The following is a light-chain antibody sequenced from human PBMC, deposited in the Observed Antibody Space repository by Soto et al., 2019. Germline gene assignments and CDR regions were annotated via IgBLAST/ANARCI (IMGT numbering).Light chain of an antibody. CDR2: DVS. CDR1: SSDVGGYNY. Sequence: SALTKPASVTGSPGQSITISCTGTSSDVGGYNYVSWYQQHPGKAPKLMIYDVSNRPSGVSNRFSGSKSGNTASLTISGLQAEDEADYYCSSYTSSNTYVFGTGTKVTVL. J-gene: IGLJ1*01. CDR3: SSYTSSNTYV. V-gene: IGLV2-14*01.